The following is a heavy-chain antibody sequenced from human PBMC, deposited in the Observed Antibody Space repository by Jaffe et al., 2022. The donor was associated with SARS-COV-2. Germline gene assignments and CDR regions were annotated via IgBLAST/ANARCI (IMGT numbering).Heavy chain of an antibody. V-gene: IGHV4-34*01. CDR3: ARVVVGATSGAFDI. Sequence: QVQLQQWGAGLLKPSETLSLTCAVYGGSFSGYYWSWIRQPPGKGLEWIGEINHSGSTNYNPSLKSRVTISVDTSKNQFSLKLSSVTAADTAVYYCARVVVGATSGAFDIWGQGTMVTVSS. D-gene: IGHD1-26*01. CDR1: GGSFSGYY. CDR2: INHSGST. J-gene: IGHJ3*02.